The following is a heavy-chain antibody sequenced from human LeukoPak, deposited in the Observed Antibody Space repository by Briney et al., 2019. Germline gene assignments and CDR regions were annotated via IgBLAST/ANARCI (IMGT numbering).Heavy chain of an antibody. Sequence: GASVKVSCKASGGTFSSYAISWVRQAPGQGLEWMGGIIPIFGTANYAQKFQGRVTITADESTSTAYMELSSLRSEDTAVYYCARTGAAKITFGGVIVRYMDVWGKGTTVTISS. CDR2: IIPIFGTA. CDR1: GGTFSSYA. D-gene: IGHD3-16*02. CDR3: ARTGAAKITFGGVIVRYMDV. J-gene: IGHJ6*03. V-gene: IGHV1-69*13.